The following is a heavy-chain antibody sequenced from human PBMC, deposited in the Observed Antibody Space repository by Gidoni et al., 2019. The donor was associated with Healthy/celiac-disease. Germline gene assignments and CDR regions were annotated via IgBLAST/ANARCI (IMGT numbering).Heavy chain of an antibody. Sequence: QVQLVESGGGVVQPGRSLRLSCAASGFTFSSYGMHWGRQAPGKGLEWVAVISYDGSNKYYADSLKGRFTISRDNSKNTLYLQMNSLRAEDTAVYYCAAKWDYGAWGQGTLVTVSS. J-gene: IGHJ5*02. CDR3: AAKWDYGA. V-gene: IGHV3-30*03. CDR2: ISYDGSNK. CDR1: GFTFSSYG. D-gene: IGHD4-17*01.